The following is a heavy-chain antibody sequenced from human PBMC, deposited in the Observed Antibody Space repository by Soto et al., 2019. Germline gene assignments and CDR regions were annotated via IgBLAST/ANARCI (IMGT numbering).Heavy chain of an antibody. D-gene: IGHD3-22*01. V-gene: IGHV1-18*03. CDR2: ISAYNGNT. Sequence: QVQLVQSGAEVKKPGASVKVSCKASGYTFTSYGISWVRQAPGQGLEWMGWISAYNGNTNYAQKLQGRVTMTTDTSTSTAYMELRSLRSDDMAVYYCARVRGITMIVAVSRYVMDVWGQGTTVTVSS. J-gene: IGHJ6*02. CDR1: GYTFTSYG. CDR3: ARVRGITMIVAVSRYVMDV.